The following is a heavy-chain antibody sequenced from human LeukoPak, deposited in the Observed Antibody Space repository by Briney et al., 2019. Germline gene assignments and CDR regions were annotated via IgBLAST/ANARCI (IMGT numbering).Heavy chain of an antibody. Sequence: SETLSLTCTVSGGSISSSSYYWGWIRQPPGKGLERIGSIYYSGSTYYNPSLKSRVTISVDTSKNQFSLKLSSVTAADTAVYYCARHAFGRVKGYQKYSGIDYWGQGTLVTVSS. CDR3: ARHAFGRVKGYQKYSGIDY. CDR2: IYYSGST. D-gene: IGHD6-13*01. V-gene: IGHV4-39*01. CDR1: GGSISSSSYY. J-gene: IGHJ4*02.